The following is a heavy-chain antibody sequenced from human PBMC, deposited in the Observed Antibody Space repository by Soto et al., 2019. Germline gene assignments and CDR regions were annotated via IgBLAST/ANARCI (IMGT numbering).Heavy chain of an antibody. CDR1: GFTFSSYA. CDR2: ISGSGGST. Sequence: GGSLRLSCAASGFTFSSYAMSWVRQAPGKGLEWVSAISGSGGSTYYADSVKGRFTISRDNSKNTLYLQMNSLRAEDTAVYYCAKDGSYDYGDYVPPYGMDVWGQGTTVTVSS. D-gene: IGHD4-17*01. CDR3: AKDGSYDYGDYVPPYGMDV. J-gene: IGHJ6*02. V-gene: IGHV3-23*01.